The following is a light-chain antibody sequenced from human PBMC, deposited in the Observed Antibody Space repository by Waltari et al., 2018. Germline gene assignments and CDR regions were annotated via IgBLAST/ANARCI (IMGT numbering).Light chain of an antibody. V-gene: IGKV1-5*03. CDR2: KSS. CDR3: QQYNSYSLLS. CDR1: QSISNW. J-gene: IGKJ4*01. Sequence: DIQMTQSPSTLSASVGDRVIISCRASQSISNWLAWYQQRPGKAPKLPVYKSSTLESGVPSRFSGSGSGTEFTLTISSLQPEDFATYYCQQYNSYSLLSFGGGTKVEI.